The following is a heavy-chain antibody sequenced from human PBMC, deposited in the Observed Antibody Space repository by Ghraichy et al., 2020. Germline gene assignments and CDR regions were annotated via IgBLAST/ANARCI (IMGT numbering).Heavy chain of an antibody. J-gene: IGHJ6*02. V-gene: IGHV1-69*13. CDR2: IIPIFGTA. CDR1: GGTFSSYA. Sequence: SVKVSCKASGGTFSSYAISWVRQAPGQGLEWMGGIIPIFGTANYAQKFQGRVTITADESTSTAYMELSSLRSEDTAVYYCARDRISWANYYYGMDVWGQGTTVTVSS. D-gene: IGHD2/OR15-2a*01. CDR3: ARDRISWANYYYGMDV.